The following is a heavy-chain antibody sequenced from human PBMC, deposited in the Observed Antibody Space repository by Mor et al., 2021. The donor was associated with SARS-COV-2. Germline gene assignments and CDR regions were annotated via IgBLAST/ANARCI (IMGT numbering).Heavy chain of an antibody. J-gene: IGHJ6*02. CDR3: ARQGSYYYFGMDV. Sequence: YYSGGTNYNPSLKSRVTISVDTSKNQFSLKLSSVTAADTAVYYCARQGSYYYFGMDVWGQGTTVTVSS. V-gene: IGHV4-61*07. CDR2: YYSGGT.